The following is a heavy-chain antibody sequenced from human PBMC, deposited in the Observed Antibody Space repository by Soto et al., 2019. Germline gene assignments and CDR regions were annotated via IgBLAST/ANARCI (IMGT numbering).Heavy chain of an antibody. CDR3: ARERIEPSTLFMITFGGVIATNWFDP. V-gene: IGHV6-1*01. D-gene: IGHD3-16*02. CDR2: TYYRSKWYN. J-gene: IGHJ5*02. Sequence: SQTLSLTCAISGDSVSSNSAAWNWIRQSPSRGLEWLGGTYYRSKWYNDYAVSVKSRITINPDTSKNQFSLQLNSVTPEDTAVYYCARERIEPSTLFMITFGGVIATNWFDPWGQGTLVTVSS. CDR1: GDSVSSNSAA.